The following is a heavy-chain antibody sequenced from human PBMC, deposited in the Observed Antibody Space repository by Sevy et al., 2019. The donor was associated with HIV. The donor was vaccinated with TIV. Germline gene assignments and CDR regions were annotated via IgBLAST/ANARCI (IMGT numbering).Heavy chain of an antibody. CDR3: ARDLPRSDYYYGMDV. J-gene: IGHJ6*02. CDR1: GGAFSSYA. CDR2: IIPIFGTA. Sequence: ASVKVSCKASGGAFSSYAISWVRQAPGQGLEWMGGIIPIFGTANYAQKFQGRVTITADESTSTAYMELSSLRSEDTAVYYCARDLPRSDYYYGMDVWGQGTRVTVSS. V-gene: IGHV1-69*13.